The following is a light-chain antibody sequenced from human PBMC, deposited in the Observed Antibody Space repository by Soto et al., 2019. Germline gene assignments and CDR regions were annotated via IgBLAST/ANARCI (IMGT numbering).Light chain of an antibody. CDR3: ISYADSNIYV. V-gene: IGLV2-8*01. Sequence: QSALTQPPSASGSPGQSVTISCTGSSRDVGGYNFVSWYQQHPGKAPKLVIYEVIKRPSGVPARFSGSKSGNTASLTVSGLQAEDEADYYCISYADSNIYVFGRGTKLTVL. J-gene: IGLJ1*01. CDR1: SRDVGGYNF. CDR2: EVI.